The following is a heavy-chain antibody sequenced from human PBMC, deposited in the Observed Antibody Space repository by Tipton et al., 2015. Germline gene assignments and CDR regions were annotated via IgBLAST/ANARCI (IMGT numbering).Heavy chain of an antibody. CDR1: GYTFTNYW. V-gene: IGHV5-51*01. CDR3: ARQRDDYFDL. Sequence: QLVQSGAEVKKPGESLGISCKASGYTFTNYWIGWVRQMPGKGLVRMGIIYPGDADARVSPSFQGQVTISADKSISTAYLQWSSLSASISAMFYCARQRDDYFDLWGQGTLVTVSA. D-gene: IGHD2-21*02. J-gene: IGHJ4*02. CDR2: IYPGDADA.